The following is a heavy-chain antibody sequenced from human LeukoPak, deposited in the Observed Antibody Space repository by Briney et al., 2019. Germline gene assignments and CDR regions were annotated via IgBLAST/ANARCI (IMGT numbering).Heavy chain of an antibody. Sequence: PSETLSLTCAVYGGSFSGYYWSWIRQPPGKGLEWIGEINHSGSTNYNPSLKSRVTISVDTSKNQFSLKLSSVTAADTAVYYCARGGVTTAHLDYWGQGTLVTVSS. V-gene: IGHV4-34*01. CDR1: GGSFSGYY. CDR3: ARGGVTTAHLDY. D-gene: IGHD4-11*01. J-gene: IGHJ4*02. CDR2: INHSGST.